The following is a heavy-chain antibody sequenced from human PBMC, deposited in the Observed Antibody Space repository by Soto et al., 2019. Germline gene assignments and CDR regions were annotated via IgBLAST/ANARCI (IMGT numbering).Heavy chain of an antibody. CDR1: GVSISNYY. J-gene: IGHJ6*02. V-gene: IGHV4-59*01. D-gene: IGHD3-10*01. CDR2: ILYTGNT. Sequence: QVQLQESGPGLVKPSETLSLTCTVSGVSISNYYWSWIRQPPGKGLEWIGYILYTGNTNYNPSLKSRVTISVDTSKNQVSLELTSVTTADTAVYFCARAAYGSGNYYAPHYYYAMDVWGQGTTVTVSS. CDR3: ARAAYGSGNYYAPHYYYAMDV.